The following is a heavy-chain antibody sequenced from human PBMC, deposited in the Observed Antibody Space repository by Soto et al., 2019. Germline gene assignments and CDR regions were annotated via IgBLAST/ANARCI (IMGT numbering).Heavy chain of an antibody. V-gene: IGHV1-69*12. Sequence: QVQLVQSGAEVKKPGSSVKVSCKASGGTFSSYAISWVRQAPGQGLEWMGGIIPIFGTANYAQKFQGRVTITADESTSPAYMELSSLRSEDTAVYYWASSLVPAAIYYYGMDVWGQGTTVTVSS. CDR3: ASSLVPAAIYYYGMDV. CDR1: GGTFSSYA. D-gene: IGHD2-2*01. CDR2: IIPIFGTA. J-gene: IGHJ6*02.